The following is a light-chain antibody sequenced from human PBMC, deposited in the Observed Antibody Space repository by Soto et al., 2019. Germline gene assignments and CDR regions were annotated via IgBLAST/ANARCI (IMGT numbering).Light chain of an antibody. Sequence: EIVLTQSPGVLSLSPGDRATLSCRASQSVSNNSVAWYQQKPDQAPRLLLYDTSTRATVIPDRFIGSGAGTDFTITINRLEPDDCSVYYCQQYGTSPPLTFGGGTEVEIK. CDR2: DTS. J-gene: IGKJ4*01. CDR3: QQYGTSPPLT. V-gene: IGKV3-20*01. CDR1: QSVSNNS.